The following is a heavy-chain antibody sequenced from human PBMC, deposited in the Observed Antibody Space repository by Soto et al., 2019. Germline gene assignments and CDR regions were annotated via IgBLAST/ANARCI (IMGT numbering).Heavy chain of an antibody. Sequence: QVQLVQSGAEVKKPGSSVKVSCKASGGTFSSYTISWVRQAPGQGLEWMGRIIPILSIANYAQNFQGRVTLTAYNSPRTAYIELTILTSDDPALYYCARELGPVTVDYWGQETLVTLSS. J-gene: IGHJ4*02. D-gene: IGHD2-21*02. CDR3: ARELGPVTVDY. CDR2: IIPILSIA. CDR1: GGTFSSYT. V-gene: IGHV1-69*08.